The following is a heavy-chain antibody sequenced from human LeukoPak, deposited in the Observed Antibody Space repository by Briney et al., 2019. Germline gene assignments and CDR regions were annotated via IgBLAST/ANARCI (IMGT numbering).Heavy chain of an antibody. D-gene: IGHD2/OR15-2a*01. CDR3: TRENRPFCPFAY. CDR1: GGSIDITNY. V-gene: IGHV4-4*02. Sequence: SGTLSLTCGVSGGSIDITNYWSWVRQVPDKGLEWIGEISHDGTTNYNASLRSRVAMSLDRANNQFSLGLTSVTAADTAVYYCTRENRPFCPFAYWGQGILVTVSS. J-gene: IGHJ4*02. CDR2: ISHDGTT.